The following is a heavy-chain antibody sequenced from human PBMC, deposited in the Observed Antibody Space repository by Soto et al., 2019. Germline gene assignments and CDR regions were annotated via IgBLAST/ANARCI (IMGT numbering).Heavy chain of an antibody. D-gene: IGHD6-19*01. CDR2: INPTSGGT. CDR1: GYTFTGYY. V-gene: IGHV1-2*02. J-gene: IGHJ4*02. CDR3: ARESVDSSGWYFDY. Sequence: QVQLVQSGAEVKKPGASVKVSCKASGYTFTGYYMHWVRQAPGQGLEWMGWINPTSGGTNYAQKFQGRVTMTRDTSISTAYMELSRLRSDDTAVYYCARESVDSSGWYFDYWGQGTLVTVSS.